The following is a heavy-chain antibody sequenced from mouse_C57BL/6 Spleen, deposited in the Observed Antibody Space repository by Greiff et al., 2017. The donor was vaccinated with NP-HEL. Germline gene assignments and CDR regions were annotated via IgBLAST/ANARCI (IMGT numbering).Heavy chain of an antibody. D-gene: IGHD2-4*01. CDR1: GYTFTSYW. J-gene: IGHJ3*01. CDR2: IDPSDSYT. CDR3: ARRGNYDYDGFAY. V-gene: IGHV1-50*01. Sequence: QVQLQQPGAELVKPGASVKLSCKASGYTFTSYWMQWVKQRPGQGLEWIGEIDPSDSYTNYNQKFKGKATLTVDTSSSTAYMQLSSLTSEDSAVYYCARRGNYDYDGFAYWGQGTLVTVSA.